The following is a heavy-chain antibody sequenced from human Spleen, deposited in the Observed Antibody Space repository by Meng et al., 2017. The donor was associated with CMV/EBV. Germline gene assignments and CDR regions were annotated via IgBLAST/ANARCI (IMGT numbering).Heavy chain of an antibody. D-gene: IGHD2-21*01. CDR3: ATIAYCGGDCYKVHPLYDH. J-gene: IGHJ5*02. CDR2: ITSYNSNT. Sequence: FNSYGITWLPQPPGQGLEWVGWITSYNSNTTYAQKFLARVTLTTDTSTSIAYMELRSLRSDDTAVYYCATIAYCGGDCYKVHPLYDHWGQGTLVTVSS. V-gene: IGHV1-18*01. CDR1: FNSYG.